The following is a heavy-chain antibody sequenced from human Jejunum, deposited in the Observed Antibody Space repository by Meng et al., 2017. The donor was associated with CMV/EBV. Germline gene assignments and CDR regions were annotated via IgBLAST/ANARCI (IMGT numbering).Heavy chain of an antibody. D-gene: IGHD2-21*01. CDR2: IKQDGGEK. Sequence: ASGFTFNNDWMNWVRQAPGKGLEWVANIKQDGGEKNYVDSVKGRFTISRDYAQNSLYLQMNSLRAEDTAVYYCARQKCGGDCDMDVWGQGTTVTVSS. V-gene: IGHV3-7*01. J-gene: IGHJ6*02. CDR3: ARQKCGGDCDMDV. CDR1: GFTFNNDW.